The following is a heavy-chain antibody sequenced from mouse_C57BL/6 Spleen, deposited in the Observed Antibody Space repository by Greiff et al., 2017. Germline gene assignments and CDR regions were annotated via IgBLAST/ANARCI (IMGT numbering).Heavy chain of an antibody. CDR3: ARYGGYGNSYWYFDV. Sequence: EVQRVESGGGLVQPGGSLSLSCAASGFTFTDYYMSWVRQPPGKALGWLGFIRNKANGYTTEYSACVKGRFTISRDKSQSILYLQMNALRAEDSATYYCARYGGYGNSYWYFDVWGTGTTVTVSS. J-gene: IGHJ1*03. D-gene: IGHD2-10*02. CDR2: IRNKANGYTT. V-gene: IGHV7-3*01. CDR1: GFTFTDYY.